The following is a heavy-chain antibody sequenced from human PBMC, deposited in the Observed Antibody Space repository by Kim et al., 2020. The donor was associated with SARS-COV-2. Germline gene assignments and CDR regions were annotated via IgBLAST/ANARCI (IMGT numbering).Heavy chain of an antibody. Sequence: GGSLRLSCAASGFTFSSYEMNWVRQAPGKGLEWVSYISSSGSTIYYADSVKGRFTISRDNAKNSLYLQMNSLRAEDTAVYYCAPSGYWSVWAFDIWGQGTMVTVSS. D-gene: IGHD5-12*01. J-gene: IGHJ3*02. CDR2: ISSSGSTI. CDR1: GFTFSSYE. V-gene: IGHV3-48*03. CDR3: APSGYWSVWAFDI.